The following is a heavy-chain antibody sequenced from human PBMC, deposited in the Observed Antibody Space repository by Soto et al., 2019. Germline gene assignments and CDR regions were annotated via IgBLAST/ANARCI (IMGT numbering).Heavy chain of an antibody. Sequence: GGSLRLSCAASGFTFSSYAMSWVRQAPGKGLEWVVAISGMGGSTYYADSLKGRFTISRHNSKNTLYLQINSLRAGDRAVYYCAKQTDSSSWFSGPFDYWGQGTLVTVSS. V-gene: IGHV3-23*01. J-gene: IGHJ4*02. CDR3: AKQTDSSSWFSGPFDY. D-gene: IGHD6-13*01. CDR1: GFTFSSYA. CDR2: ISGMGGST.